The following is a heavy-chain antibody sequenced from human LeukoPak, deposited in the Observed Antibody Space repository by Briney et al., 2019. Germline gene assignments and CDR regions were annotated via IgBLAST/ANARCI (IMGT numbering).Heavy chain of an antibody. J-gene: IGHJ5*02. V-gene: IGHV4-59*01. Sequence: PSETLSLTCTVSGGSISSYYWSWIRQPPGKGLEWIGYIYYSGSTNYNPSLKSRVTISVDTSKNQFSLKLSSVTAADTAVYYCARPGAAAGNWFDPWGQGTLVTVSS. CDR2: IYYSGST. CDR1: GGSISSYY. D-gene: IGHD6-13*01. CDR3: ARPGAAAGNWFDP.